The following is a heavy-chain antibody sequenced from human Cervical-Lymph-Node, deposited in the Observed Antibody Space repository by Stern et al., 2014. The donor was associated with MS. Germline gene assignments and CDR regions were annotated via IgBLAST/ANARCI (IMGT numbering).Heavy chain of an antibody. V-gene: IGHV3-33*01. J-gene: IGHJ6*02. D-gene: IGHD6-19*01. Sequence: QVQLVQSGGGVVQPGGSLRLSCAPSGFTLSSYGIQWVRQAPGKGLEWLAFIWHDGSKKYYADSVKGRFTISRDNSKNTVDLQMSSLRGEDTAVYFCARDRWYTSGWYHYGADVWGLGTTVIVSS. CDR3: ARDRWYTSGWYHYGADV. CDR1: GFTLSSYG. CDR2: IWHDGSKK.